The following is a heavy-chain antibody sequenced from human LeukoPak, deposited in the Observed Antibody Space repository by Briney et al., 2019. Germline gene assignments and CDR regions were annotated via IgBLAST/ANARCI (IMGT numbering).Heavy chain of an antibody. CDR1: GFTFSSYS. J-gene: IGHJ4*02. Sequence: GGSLRLSCAASGFTFSSYSMNWVRQAPGKGLEWVANIKQDGSEKYYVDSVKGRFTISRDNAKNSLFLQMNSLRVDDTAVYYCARGLYSGFDSDYWGQGALVTVSS. D-gene: IGHD5-12*01. CDR3: ARGLYSGFDSDY. CDR2: IKQDGSEK. V-gene: IGHV3-7*01.